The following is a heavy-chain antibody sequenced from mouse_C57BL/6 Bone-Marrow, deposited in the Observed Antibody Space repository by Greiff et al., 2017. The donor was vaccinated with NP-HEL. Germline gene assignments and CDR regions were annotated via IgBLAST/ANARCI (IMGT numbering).Heavy chain of an antibody. CDR2: IDPNSGGT. CDR3: ARFGLTTVVATRYFDV. CDR1: GYTFTSYW. V-gene: IGHV1-72*01. Sequence: QVQLQQSGAELVKPGASVKLSCKASGYTFTSYWMHWVKQRPGRGLEWIGRIDPNSGGTKYNEKFKSKATLTVDKPSSTAYMQLSSLTSEDSAVYYCARFGLTTVVATRYFDVWGTGTTVTVSS. J-gene: IGHJ1*03. D-gene: IGHD1-1*01.